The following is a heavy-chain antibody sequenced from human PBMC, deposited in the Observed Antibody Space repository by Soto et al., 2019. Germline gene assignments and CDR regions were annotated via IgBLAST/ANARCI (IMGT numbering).Heavy chain of an antibody. CDR1: GFAFNEYA. Sequence: EVQLLESGGGLLQPGRSLRLSCAASGFAFNEYAIHWVRQPPGKGQEWVSGISYNGADMVFGDPVKGRFTISRDNAKNSVYLQVDSLRVEDTALYYCVRRWEGLVRAFDIWGQGTMVIVSS. J-gene: IGHJ3*02. V-gene: IGHV3-9*01. CDR3: VRRWEGLVRAFDI. CDR2: ISYNGADM. D-gene: IGHD6-19*01.